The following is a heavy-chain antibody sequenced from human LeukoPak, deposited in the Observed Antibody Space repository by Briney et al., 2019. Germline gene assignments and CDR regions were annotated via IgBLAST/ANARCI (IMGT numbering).Heavy chain of an antibody. CDR1: GGTFSSYA. CDR2: INAGNGNT. Sequence: PGASVKVSCKASGGTFSSYAISWVRQAPGQGLEWMGWINAGNGNTKYSQKFQGRVTITRDTSASTAYMELSSLRSEDTAVYYCAREGSSSWYDVPLYYYYGMDVWGQGTTVTVSS. CDR3: AREGSSSWYDVPLYYYYGMDV. D-gene: IGHD6-13*01. J-gene: IGHJ6*02. V-gene: IGHV1-3*01.